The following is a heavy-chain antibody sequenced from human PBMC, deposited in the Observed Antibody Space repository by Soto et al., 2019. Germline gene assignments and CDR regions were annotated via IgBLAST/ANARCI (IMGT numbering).Heavy chain of an antibody. CDR3: ARSTFVDTAMVNPNAYYYCYMDV. D-gene: IGHD5-18*01. CDR1: GYTFTSYG. V-gene: IGHV1-18*01. J-gene: IGHJ6*03. CDR2: ISAYNGNT. Sequence: ASVKVSCKASGYTFTSYGISWVRQAPGQGLEWMGWISAYNGNTNYAQKLQGRVTMTTDTSTSTAYMELRSLRSDDTAVYYCARSTFVDTAMVNPNAYYYCYMDVWGKGTTVTVSS.